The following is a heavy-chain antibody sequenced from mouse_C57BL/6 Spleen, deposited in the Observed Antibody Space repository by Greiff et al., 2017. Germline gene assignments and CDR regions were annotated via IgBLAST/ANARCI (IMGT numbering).Heavy chain of an antibody. CDR2: IHPNSGST. Sequence: QVQLQQPGAELVKPGASVKLSCKASGYTFTSSWMHWVKQRPGQGLEWIGMIHPNSGSTNYNEKFKSKATLTVDKSSSTAYMQLSSLTSEDSAVYYCARKSPHWYFDVWGTGTTVTVSS. CDR1: GYTFTSSW. CDR3: ARKSPHWYFDV. V-gene: IGHV1-64*01. J-gene: IGHJ1*03.